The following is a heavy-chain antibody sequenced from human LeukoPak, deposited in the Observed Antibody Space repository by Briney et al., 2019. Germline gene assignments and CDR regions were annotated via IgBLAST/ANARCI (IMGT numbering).Heavy chain of an antibody. CDR1: GFTFTNYA. V-gene: IGHV3-23*01. D-gene: IGHD2-8*02. Sequence: GGSLRLSCAASGFTFTNYAMIWVRQPPGKGLEWVSSIFPSGGEIHYADSVRGRFTISRDNSKSTLSLQMNSLRAEDTAIYYCATYRQVLLPFESWGQGTLVTVSS. CDR3: ATYRQVLLPFES. J-gene: IGHJ4*02. CDR2: IFPSGGEI.